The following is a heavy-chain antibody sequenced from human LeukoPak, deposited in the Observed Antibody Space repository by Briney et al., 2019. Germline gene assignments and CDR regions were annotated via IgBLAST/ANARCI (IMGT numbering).Heavy chain of an antibody. V-gene: IGHV4-59*08. CDR1: GGSVTTYY. D-gene: IGHD1-26*01. J-gene: IGHJ5*02. CDR3: ARHAIYSGDYSFWFDP. CDR2: IYNSGST. Sequence: SETLSLTCTVSGGSVTTYYWSWIRQPPGKGLEWIAHIYNSGSTNYNPSLKSRVTISVDTPKNQVSLRLSSVTAADTAVYYCARHAIYSGDYSFWFDPWGLGTLVTVSS.